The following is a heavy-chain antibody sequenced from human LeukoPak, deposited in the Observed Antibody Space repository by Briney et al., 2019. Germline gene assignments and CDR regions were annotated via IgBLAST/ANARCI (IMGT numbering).Heavy chain of an antibody. CDR2: IIPIFGTA. V-gene: IGHV1-69*13. Sequence: SVKVSCKASGGTFSSYAISWVRQAPGQGLEWMGGIIPIFGTANYAQKFQGRVTITADESTSTAYMELSSLRSEDTAVYYCAKDACGSGGDCYFFDYWGQGTLVTVSS. CDR3: AKDACGSGGDCYFFDY. J-gene: IGHJ4*02. D-gene: IGHD2-21*02. CDR1: GGTFSSYA.